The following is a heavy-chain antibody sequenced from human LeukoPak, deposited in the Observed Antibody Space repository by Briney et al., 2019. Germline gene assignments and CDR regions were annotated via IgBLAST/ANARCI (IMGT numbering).Heavy chain of an antibody. CDR2: VYPGDSDT. V-gene: IGHV5-51*01. CDR1: GYSFSNYW. Sequence: GESLKISCKGSGYSFSNYWIGWVRQMPGKGLEWMGIVYPGDSDTRYSPSFQGQVTISADKSISTAYLQWSSLKASDTAMYYCARQKDDILTGYYVFGAFDIWGQGTMVTVSS. D-gene: IGHD3-9*01. CDR3: ARQKDDILTGYYVFGAFDI. J-gene: IGHJ3*02.